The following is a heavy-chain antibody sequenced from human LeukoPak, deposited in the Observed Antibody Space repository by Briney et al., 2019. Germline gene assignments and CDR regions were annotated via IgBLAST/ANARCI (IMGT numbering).Heavy chain of an antibody. CDR1: GYTFTSYD. CDR2: MNPNSGNT. D-gene: IGHD3-22*01. Sequence: GASVKVSCKASGYTFTSYDINWVRQATGQGLEWMGWMNPNSGNTGYAQKFQGRVTMTRNTSISTAYMELSSLRSEDTAVYYCATDSHYYDSSGSLAAFDIWGQGTMVTVSS. V-gene: IGHV1-8*01. J-gene: IGHJ3*02. CDR3: ATDSHYYDSSGSLAAFDI.